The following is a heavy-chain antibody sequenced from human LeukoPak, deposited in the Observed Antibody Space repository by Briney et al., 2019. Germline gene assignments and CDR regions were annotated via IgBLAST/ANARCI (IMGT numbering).Heavy chain of an antibody. CDR1: GFIFNNYW. D-gene: IGHD2-21*02. CDR2: INYGGNEN. J-gene: IGHJ4*02. V-gene: IGHV3-7*03. CDR3: TRGDPDK. Sequence: GGSLSLSCEASGFIFNNYWMQWVCQAPGKGLEWVANINYGGNENYHVDSVKGRFSISRDNVRNSLYLQMNSLRAEDTAVYYCTRGDPDKWGQGTLVIVSS.